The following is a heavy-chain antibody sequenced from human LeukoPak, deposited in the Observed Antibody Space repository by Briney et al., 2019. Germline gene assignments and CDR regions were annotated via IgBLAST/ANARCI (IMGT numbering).Heavy chain of an antibody. Sequence: SETLSLTCTVSGGSISSGSYYWSWIRQPAGKGLEWIGRIYTSGSTNYNPSLKSRVTISVGTSKNQFSLKLSSVTAADTAVYYCARGFSAFDFWGQGTMVIVSP. J-gene: IGHJ3*01. CDR1: GGSISSGSYY. CDR3: ARGFSAFDF. V-gene: IGHV4-61*02. CDR2: IYTSGST. D-gene: IGHD3-3*01.